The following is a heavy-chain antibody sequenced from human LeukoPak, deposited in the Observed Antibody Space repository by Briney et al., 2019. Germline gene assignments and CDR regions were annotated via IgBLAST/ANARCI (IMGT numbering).Heavy chain of an antibody. V-gene: IGHV4-34*01. CDR3: ARGPGSSWYRYYYYYGMDV. D-gene: IGHD6-13*01. CDR1: GGSFSAYY. J-gene: IGHJ6*02. CDR2: INHSGST. Sequence: PSETLSLTCAVYGGSFSAYYWSWIRQPPGKGLEWIGEINHSGSTNYNPSLKSRVTISVDTSKNQFSLKLSSVTAADTAVYYCARGPGSSWYRYYYYYGMDVWGQGTTVTLSS.